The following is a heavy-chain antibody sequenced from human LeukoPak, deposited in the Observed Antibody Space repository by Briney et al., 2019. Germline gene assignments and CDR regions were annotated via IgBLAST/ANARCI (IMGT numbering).Heavy chain of an antibody. V-gene: IGHV5-51*01. CDR2: VYPGDSHS. J-gene: IGHJ4*02. CDR3: ARRPPPDYGSGSVNYYFDY. D-gene: IGHD3-10*01. CDR1: GYSFASYW. Sequence: GESLKISCKGSGYSFASYWIGWVRQMPGKGLEWMGIVYPGDSHSIYRPSFQGHVTISADKSISTSYLQWSSLKASDTAMYYCARRPPPDYGSGSVNYYFDYWGQGTLVTVSS.